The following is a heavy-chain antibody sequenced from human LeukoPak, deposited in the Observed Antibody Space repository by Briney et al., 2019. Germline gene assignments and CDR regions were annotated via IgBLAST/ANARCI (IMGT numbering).Heavy chain of an antibody. J-gene: IGHJ5*02. Sequence: PETLSLTCSVSGGSIRGSSYYWGWPRQPPGKGLEWLACIYYSGRTYDNPSLKSRVTISADTSKNHFSLKMTSVTAADTAVYYCARDLGYTFDYNWFDPWGQGTLVTVSS. CDR1: GGSIRGSSYY. D-gene: IGHD5-18*01. CDR3: ARDLGYTFDYNWFDP. CDR2: IYYSGRT. V-gene: IGHV4-39*07.